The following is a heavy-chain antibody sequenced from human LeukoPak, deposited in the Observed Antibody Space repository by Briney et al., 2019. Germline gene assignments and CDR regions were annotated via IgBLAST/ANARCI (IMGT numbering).Heavy chain of an antibody. V-gene: IGHV1-2*02. J-gene: IGHJ4*02. CDR2: INPNSGGT. Sequence: GASVKVSCKASGYTFTGYYMHWVRQAPGQGLEWMGWINPNSGGTNYAQKFQGRVTMTRDTCISTAYMELSRLRSDDTAVYYCARSGSPIQLWTYFDYWGQGTLVTVSS. CDR3: ARSGSPIQLWTYFDY. D-gene: IGHD5-18*01. CDR1: GYTFTGYY.